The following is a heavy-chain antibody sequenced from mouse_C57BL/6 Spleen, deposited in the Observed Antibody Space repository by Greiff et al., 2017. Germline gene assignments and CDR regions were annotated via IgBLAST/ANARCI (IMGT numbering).Heavy chain of an antibody. V-gene: IGHV1-22*01. CDR1: GYTFTDYT. CDR3: AISNDGYRFAD. CDR2: INPNNGGT. Sequence: EVQLQQSGPELVKPGASVKMSCKASGYTFTDYTMHWVKQSPGKSLEWIGYINPNNGGTSYNQKFKGKATLTVNKSSSTAYMELRSLTAEDSAVYYCAISNDGYRFADWGQGTLVTVSA. D-gene: IGHD2-3*01. J-gene: IGHJ3*01.